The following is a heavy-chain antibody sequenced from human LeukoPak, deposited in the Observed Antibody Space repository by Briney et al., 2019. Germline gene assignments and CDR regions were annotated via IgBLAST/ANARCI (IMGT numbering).Heavy chain of an antibody. CDR2: ISAYNGNT. CDR3: ARLHYYDSSGYFDY. D-gene: IGHD3-22*01. V-gene: IGHV1-18*01. J-gene: IGHJ4*02. Sequence: GASVKVSCKASGYTFNSYGISWVRQAPGQGLEWMGWISAYNGNTNYAQKLQGRVTMTTDTSTSTAYMELRSLRSDDTAVYYCARLHYYDSSGYFDYRGQGTLVTVSS. CDR1: GYTFNSYG.